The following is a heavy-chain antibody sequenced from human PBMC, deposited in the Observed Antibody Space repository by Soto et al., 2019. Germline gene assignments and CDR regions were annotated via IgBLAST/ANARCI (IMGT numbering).Heavy chain of an antibody. CDR2: ISHDGSEK. J-gene: IGHJ6*02. CDR3: ARAAAYFYHYYYAMDV. D-gene: IGHD6-13*01. V-gene: IGHV3-30-3*01. Sequence: QVQLVESGGGVVQPGTSLRLSCAASRFTFSSYAMDWVRQAPGKGLEWVAVISHDGSEKYYGDSVKGRFTISRDNPKNTVDLQMNSLRPEDTAVYYCARAAAYFYHYYYAMDVWGQGTAVTVSS. CDR1: RFTFSSYA.